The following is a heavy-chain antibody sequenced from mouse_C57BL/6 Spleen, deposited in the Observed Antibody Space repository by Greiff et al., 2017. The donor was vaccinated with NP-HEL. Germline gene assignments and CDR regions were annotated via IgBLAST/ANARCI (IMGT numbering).Heavy chain of an antibody. Sequence: QVQLQQPGAELVMPGASVKLSCKASGYTFTSYWMHWVKQRPGQGLEWIGEIDPSDSYTNYNQKFKGKSTLTVDKSSSTAYMQLSSLTSEDSAVYYCARSGTLWWFDVWGTGTTVTVSS. CDR2: IDPSDSYT. J-gene: IGHJ1*03. CDR1: GYTFTSYW. D-gene: IGHD3-3*01. V-gene: IGHV1-69*01. CDR3: ARSGTLWWFDV.